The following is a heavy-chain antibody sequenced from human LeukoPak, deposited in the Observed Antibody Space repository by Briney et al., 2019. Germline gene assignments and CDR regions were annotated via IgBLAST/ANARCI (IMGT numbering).Heavy chain of an antibody. CDR1: GGSISSYY. J-gene: IGHJ6*03. V-gene: IGHV4-59*12. Sequence: PSETLSLTCIVSGGSISSYYWSWIRQPPGKGLEWIGYIYYSGSTNYNPSLKSRVTISVDTSKNQFSLKLSSVTAADTAVYYCARDMWGYYYYYMDVWGKGTTVTVSS. D-gene: IGHD1-26*01. CDR2: IYYSGST. CDR3: ARDMWGYYYYYMDV.